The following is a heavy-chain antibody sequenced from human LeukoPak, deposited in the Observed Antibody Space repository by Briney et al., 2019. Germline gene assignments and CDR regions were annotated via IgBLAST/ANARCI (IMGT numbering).Heavy chain of an antibody. J-gene: IGHJ6*03. V-gene: IGHV1-69*05. CDR2: LIPLYGAT. Sequence: SVKVSCKASGGTFSNYAISWVRQASGQGLEWMGGLIPLYGATNYTQRFQGRITITTDESTTTAYMELSSLRSEDTAVYFCAVGDPFNYYMDLWGKGTTVTVFS. CDR3: AVGDPFNYYMDL. D-gene: IGHD4-17*01. CDR1: GGTFSNYA.